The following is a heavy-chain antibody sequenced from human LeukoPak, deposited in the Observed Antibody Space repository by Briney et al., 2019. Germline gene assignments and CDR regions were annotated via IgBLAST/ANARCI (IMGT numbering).Heavy chain of an antibody. V-gene: IGHV4-59*01. J-gene: IGHJ2*01. D-gene: IGHD3-22*01. Sequence: PSETLFLTCTVSGGSISSYYWSWIRQPPGKGLEWIAYIYHSESTNYNPSLKSRVTISVDTSKNQFSLELTSVTAADTAVYYCARALFRYDSTSRSLHWYFDLWGRGTLVTVSS. CDR1: GGSISSYY. CDR2: IYHSEST. CDR3: ARALFRYDSTSRSLHWYFDL.